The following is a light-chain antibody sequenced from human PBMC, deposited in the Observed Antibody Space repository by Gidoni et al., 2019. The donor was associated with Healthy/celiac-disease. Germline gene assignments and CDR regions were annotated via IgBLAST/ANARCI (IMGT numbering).Light chain of an antibody. Sequence: QSALTQPASVSGSPGQSTTIPCTGTISDVGGYNYVSGYQQHPGKAPKLMIYEVSNRPSGVSNRFSGSKSGNTASLTISGLQAEDEADYYCSSYTSSSTLVVFGGGTKLTVL. V-gene: IGLV2-14*01. CDR2: EVS. J-gene: IGLJ2*01. CDR1: ISDVGGYNY. CDR3: SSYTSSSTLVV.